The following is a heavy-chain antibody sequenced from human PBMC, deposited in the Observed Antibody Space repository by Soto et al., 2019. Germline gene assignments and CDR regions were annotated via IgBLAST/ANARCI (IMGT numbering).Heavy chain of an antibody. J-gene: IGHJ4*02. Sequence: QVQLQESGPGLVKPSQTLSLTCTVSGGSISSGDYYWSWIRQHPGEGLEWIGYIYYSGSTYYNPSLKSRVTISVDTSKNQFSLKLSSVTAADTAVYYCATYGSGSYKPTTFDYWGQGTLVTVSS. CDR3: ATYGSGSYKPTTFDY. V-gene: IGHV4-31*03. CDR2: IYYSGST. D-gene: IGHD3-10*01. CDR1: GGSISSGDYY.